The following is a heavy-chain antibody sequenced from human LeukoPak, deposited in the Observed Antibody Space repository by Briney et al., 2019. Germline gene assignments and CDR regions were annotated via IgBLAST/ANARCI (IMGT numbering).Heavy chain of an antibody. CDR2: MNSKSGGA. CDR3: ARGTGTSWFDV. Sequence: GASVKVSCKASGYTFTDHYMHWVRQAPGQGLEWKAWMNSKSGGALYAQRFQGRVTVTRDTSNRTAYMDLTSLTSDDTAVYYCARGTGTSWFDVWGQGTLVTVPS. V-gene: IGHV1-2*02. CDR1: GYTFTDHY. D-gene: IGHD1-7*01. J-gene: IGHJ5*02.